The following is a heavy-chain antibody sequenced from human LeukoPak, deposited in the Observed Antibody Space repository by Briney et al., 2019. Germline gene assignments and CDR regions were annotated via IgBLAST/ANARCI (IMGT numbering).Heavy chain of an antibody. CDR2: IYYSGST. V-gene: IGHV4-39*01. CDR3: ARQSPPKIVVVYPYYYMDV. CDR1: GGSISSSSYY. D-gene: IGHD2-21*01. Sequence: SETLSLTCTVSGGSISSSSYYWGWIRQPPGKGLEWIGSIYYSGSTYNNPSLKSRVTISVDRSKNQFSLKLSSVTAADTAVYYCARQSPPKIVVVYPYYYMDVWGKGTTVTISS. J-gene: IGHJ6*03.